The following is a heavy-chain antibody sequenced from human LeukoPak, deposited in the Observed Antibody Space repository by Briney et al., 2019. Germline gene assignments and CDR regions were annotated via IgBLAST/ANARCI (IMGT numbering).Heavy chain of an antibody. J-gene: IGHJ4*02. CDR1: GGSFSGYY. D-gene: IGHD1-14*01. Sequence: KPSETLSLTCAVYGGSFSGYYWSWIRQPPGKGLEWIGEINHSGSTNYNPSLKSRVTISVDTSKNQFSLKLSSVTAADTAVYYCARWRRPGFDYWGQGTLVTVPS. V-gene: IGHV4-34*01. CDR3: ARWRRPGFDY. CDR2: INHSGST.